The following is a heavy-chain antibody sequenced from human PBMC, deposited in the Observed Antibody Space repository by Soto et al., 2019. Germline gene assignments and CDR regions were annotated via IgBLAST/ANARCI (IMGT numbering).Heavy chain of an antibody. J-gene: IGHJ3*02. D-gene: IGHD6-6*01. CDR3: ARDQVPNASRLGDAFDI. CDR1: GYTFTSHY. CDR2: INPSGGST. Sequence: QVQLVQSGAEVRKPGASVKVSCKASGYTFTSHYIHWVRQAPGQGLAWMGVINPSGGSTSYADKFQGRVTMTMDTSTSTVYMDLSSLRSGDTALYYCARDQVPNASRLGDAFDIWGQGTMVTVSS. V-gene: IGHV1-46*01.